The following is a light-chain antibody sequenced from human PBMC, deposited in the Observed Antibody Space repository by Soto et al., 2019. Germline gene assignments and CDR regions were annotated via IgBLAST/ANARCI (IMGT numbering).Light chain of an antibody. V-gene: IGKV3-11*01. CDR1: QSVSNN. CDR2: DAS. J-gene: IGKJ1*01. Sequence: EIVLTQSPATLSLSPGERATLSCRASQSVSNNLAWYQHKPGQAPRLLIYDASNRATGIPARFSGSGSGTDFTLTISSLEPEDFAVYYCLQRSTWPWAFGQGTKVEIK. CDR3: LQRSTWPWA.